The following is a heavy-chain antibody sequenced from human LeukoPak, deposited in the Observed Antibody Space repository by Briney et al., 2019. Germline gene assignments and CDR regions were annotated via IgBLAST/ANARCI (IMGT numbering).Heavy chain of an antibody. CDR3: ARVLSPQLLFHYYYYYMDV. CDR1: GGFISSYY. Sequence: SETLSLTCTVSGGFISSYYWSWIRQPAGKGLEWIGRIYTSGSTNYNPSLKSRVTMSVDTSKNQFSLKLSSVTAADTAVYYCARVLSPQLLFHYYYYYMDVWGKGTTVTVSS. D-gene: IGHD2-2*01. J-gene: IGHJ6*03. V-gene: IGHV4-4*07. CDR2: IYTSGST.